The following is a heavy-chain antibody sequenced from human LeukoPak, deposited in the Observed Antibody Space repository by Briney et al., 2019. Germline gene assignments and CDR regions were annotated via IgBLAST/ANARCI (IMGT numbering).Heavy chain of an antibody. D-gene: IGHD1-26*01. CDR3: TRTSPGIPLDF. CDR1: GVSFSGYY. J-gene: IGHJ4*02. V-gene: IGHV4-34*01. Sequence: SETLSLTFGVSGVSFSGYYWSWIRQPPGKGPEWIGEISHSGRTAYNPSLSSRVTISLDTSNKQFFLKLSFVTAADTAVYYCTRTSPGIPLDFWGQGTLVTVSS. CDR2: ISHSGRT.